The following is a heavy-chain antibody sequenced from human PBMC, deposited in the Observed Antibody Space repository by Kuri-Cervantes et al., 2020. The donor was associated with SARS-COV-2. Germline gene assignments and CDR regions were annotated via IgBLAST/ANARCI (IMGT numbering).Heavy chain of an antibody. Sequence: SVKVSCKASGYTFTSYGINWVRQAPGQGLEWTGGTIPILGTAKYEQKFQGRVTITTDESTSTAYMELTSLRHEDTAVYYCAIGGSYGSGSYIDHWGQGTLVTVSS. CDR3: AIGGSYGSGSYIDH. D-gene: IGHD3-10*01. CDR2: TIPILGTA. V-gene: IGHV1-69*05. J-gene: IGHJ4*02. CDR1: GYTFTSYG.